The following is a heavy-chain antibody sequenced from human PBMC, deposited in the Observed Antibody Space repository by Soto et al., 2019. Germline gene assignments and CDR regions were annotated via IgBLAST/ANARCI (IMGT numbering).Heavy chain of an antibody. CDR3: ARVPAAQLSYYMDV. CDR2: ISSSGSTI. D-gene: IGHD2-2*01. J-gene: IGHJ6*03. CDR1: GCTFSDYY. Sequence: QVQLVESGGGLVKPGGYLRLSCAASGCTFSDYYMSWIRQAPGKGLEWVSYISSSGSTIYYADSVKGRFTISRDNAKNSLYLQMNSLRAEDTAVYYCARVPAAQLSYYMDVWGKGTTVTVSS. V-gene: IGHV3-11*01.